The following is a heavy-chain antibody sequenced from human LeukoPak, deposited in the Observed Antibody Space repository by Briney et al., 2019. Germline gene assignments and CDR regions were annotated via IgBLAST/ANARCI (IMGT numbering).Heavy chain of an antibody. V-gene: IGHV5-51*01. D-gene: IGHD2-15*01. CDR3: ARTSCGGSCYSGNWFDP. CDR2: IYPGDSDT. CDR1: GYSFSTYW. Sequence: GQSLTISCKGSGYSFSTYWIGWVRQMPGKGLEWMGIIYPGDSDTRYSPSFQGQVTISADKSISTAYLQWSSLKASDTAMYYCARTSCGGSCYSGNWFDPWGKGTLVTLSS. J-gene: IGHJ5*02.